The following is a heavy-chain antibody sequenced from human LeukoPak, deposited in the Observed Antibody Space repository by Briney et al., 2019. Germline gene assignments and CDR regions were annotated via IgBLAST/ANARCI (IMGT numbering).Heavy chain of an antibody. V-gene: IGHV3-48*01. CDR3: ARKWPYYYDSSGYPHDAFDI. D-gene: IGHD3-22*01. J-gene: IGHJ3*02. CDR1: GFTFSSYS. CDR2: ISSSSSTI. Sequence: PGGSLRLSCAASGFTFSSYSMNWVRQAPGKGLEWVSYISSSSSTIYYADSVKGRFTISRDNAKNSLYLQMNSLRAEDTAVYYCARKWPYYYDSSGYPHDAFDIWGQGTMITVSS.